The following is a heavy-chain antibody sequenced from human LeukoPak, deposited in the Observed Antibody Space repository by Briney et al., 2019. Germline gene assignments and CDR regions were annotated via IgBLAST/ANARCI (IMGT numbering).Heavy chain of an antibody. CDR1: GGSISSGGYY. J-gene: IGHJ3*02. D-gene: IGHD3-3*01. V-gene: IGHV4-31*03. Sequence: SQTLSLTCTVSGGSISSGGYYWSWLRQHPGTGLEWIGYIYYSGSTYYNPSLKSRVTISVDTSKNQFSLKLSSVTAADTAVYYCARERGGFGVVMKGAFDIWGQGTMVTVSS. CDR3: ARERGGFGVVMKGAFDI. CDR2: IYYSGST.